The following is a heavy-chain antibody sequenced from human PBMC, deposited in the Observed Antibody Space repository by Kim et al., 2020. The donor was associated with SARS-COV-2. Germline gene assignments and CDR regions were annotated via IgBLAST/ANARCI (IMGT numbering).Heavy chain of an antibody. D-gene: IGHD3-3*01. Sequence: GTTDYEEPVKGRFTISRDDSNKTLYLQINSLKTEDTAVYYCATTIFGVVYWGQGTLVTVSS. J-gene: IGHJ4*02. V-gene: IGHV3-15*01. CDR3: ATTIFGVVY. CDR2: GTT.